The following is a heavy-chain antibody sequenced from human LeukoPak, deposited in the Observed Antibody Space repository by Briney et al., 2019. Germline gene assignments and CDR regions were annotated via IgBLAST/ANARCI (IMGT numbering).Heavy chain of an antibody. CDR3: ARAQRLGPSYMDV. V-gene: IGHV4-30-4*07. CDR1: GTSITYGGYT. D-gene: IGHD3-16*01. J-gene: IGHJ6*03. Sequence: KSSETLSLTCAVSGTSITYGGYTWNWIRQPPGKGLEWIGYIYYSGTTFYNPSLKSRVTMSLESAKNQLSLKLRSVTAADTAVYYCARAQRLGPSYMDVWGKGTTVTISS. CDR2: IYYSGTT.